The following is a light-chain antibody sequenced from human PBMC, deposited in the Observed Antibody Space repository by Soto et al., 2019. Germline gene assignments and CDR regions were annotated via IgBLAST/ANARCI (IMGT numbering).Light chain of an antibody. V-gene: IGLV2-14*03. Sequence: QSALTRPSSLSGSPGQSITISCTGSSSDVGGYDYVSWYQHHPGKAPKLMIHDVSNRPSGVSNRFSGSKSGNTASLTISGLQAEDEADYYCSSYTSSSKPYVFGTGTKVTVL. J-gene: IGLJ1*01. CDR1: SSDVGGYDY. CDR2: DVS. CDR3: SSYTSSSKPYV.